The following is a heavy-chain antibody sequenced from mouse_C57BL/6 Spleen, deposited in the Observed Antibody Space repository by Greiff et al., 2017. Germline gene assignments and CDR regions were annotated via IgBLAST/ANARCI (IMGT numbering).Heavy chain of an antibody. CDR3: ARNYGYYSNSLAY. J-gene: IGHJ3*01. CDR2: IWSGGST. Sequence: QVQLKESGPGLVQPSQSLSITCTVSGFSLTSYGVHWVRQSPGKGLEWLGVIWSGGSTDYNAAFISRLSISKDNSKSQVFFKMNSLQADDTAIYYCARNYGYYSNSLAYWGQGTLVTVSA. D-gene: IGHD2-5*01. V-gene: IGHV2-2*01. CDR1: GFSLTSYG.